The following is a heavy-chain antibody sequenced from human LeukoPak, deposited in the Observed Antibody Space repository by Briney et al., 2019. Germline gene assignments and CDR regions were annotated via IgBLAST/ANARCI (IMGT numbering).Heavy chain of an antibody. CDR2: IWYDGTNR. Sequence: GGSLRLSCAASGFTFSSYAMSWVRQAPDKGLEWVAVIWYDGTNRYYADSVKGRFTISRDNSKNTLYLQMNSMRAEDTAVYYCARDQDRAFDIWGQGTMVTVSS. CDR1: GFTFSSYA. V-gene: IGHV3-33*08. J-gene: IGHJ3*02. CDR3: ARDQDRAFDI.